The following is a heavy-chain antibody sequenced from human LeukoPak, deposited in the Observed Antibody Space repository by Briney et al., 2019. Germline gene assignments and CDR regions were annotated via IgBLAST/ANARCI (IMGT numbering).Heavy chain of an antibody. CDR2: IYPGDSHT. CDR1: GYTFSSYW. D-gene: IGHD1-1*01. V-gene: IGHV5-51*01. CDR3: AITTANWFDP. J-gene: IGHJ5*02. Sequence: GESLKISCKGSGYTFSSYWIGWVRQMPGKGLEWMGIIYPGDSHTRYSPSFQGQVTISADKSISTAYLQWSSLKASDTGMYYCAITTANWFDPWGQGTQVTVSS.